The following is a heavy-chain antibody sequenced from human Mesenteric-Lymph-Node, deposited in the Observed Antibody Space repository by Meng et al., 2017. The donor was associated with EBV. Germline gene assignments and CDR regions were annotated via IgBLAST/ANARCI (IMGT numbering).Heavy chain of an antibody. D-gene: IGHD3-16*01. J-gene: IGHJ5*02. CDR2: IYWDDDK. CDR1: GFSLSTTGMA. Sequence: QITLKESGPTLVKPTXTLTLTCTFSGFSLSTTGMAVACIRQPPGKALEWPALIYWDDDKRYSPSLENRLTITKDTSKSQVVLTMTNMDPVDTATYYCAHKGALSGGAWFDPWGQGTLVTVSS. CDR3: AHKGALSGGAWFDP. V-gene: IGHV2-5*02.